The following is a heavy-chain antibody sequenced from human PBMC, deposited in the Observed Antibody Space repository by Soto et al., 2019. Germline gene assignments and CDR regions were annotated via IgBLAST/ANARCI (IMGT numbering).Heavy chain of an antibody. CDR3: ARSIIYDSSGSTDY. V-gene: IGHV4-61*08. CDR1: GGSVSSGGYY. D-gene: IGHD3-22*01. J-gene: IGHJ4*02. CDR2: IYYSGST. Sequence: QVQLQESGPGLVKPSETLSLTCTVSGGSVSSGGYYWTWIRQAPGKGLEWIGNIYYSGSTNYNPSLTRRVTIRVDTSKNQFSLKLSSVTAADTAVYYCARSIIYDSSGSTDYWGQGTLVTVSS.